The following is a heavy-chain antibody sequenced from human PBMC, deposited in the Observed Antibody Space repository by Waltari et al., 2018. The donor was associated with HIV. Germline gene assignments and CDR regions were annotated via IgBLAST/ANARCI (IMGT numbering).Heavy chain of an antibody. CDR3: ATYSGSYWVH. CDR2: VYYSGIA. V-gene: IGHV4-39*01. D-gene: IGHD1-26*01. Sequence: QLQLQASGPGLLKPSETLSLTCSVSGGPIHSEIYYWGWIGQPTGKGLEWIWSVYYSGIAYSNPARESRVAESLDTSKNQFSLKRKSVTAAVTAVYYCATYSGSYWVHWGQGALITVSS. J-gene: IGHJ4*02. CDR1: GGPIHSEIYY.